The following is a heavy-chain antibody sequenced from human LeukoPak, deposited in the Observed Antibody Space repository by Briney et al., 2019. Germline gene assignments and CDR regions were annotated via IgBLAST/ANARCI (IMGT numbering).Heavy chain of an antibody. D-gene: IGHD3-10*01. CDR1: GFTFSDYY. CDR2: IYSGGST. J-gene: IGHJ4*02. V-gene: IGHV3-53*01. Sequence: GGSLRLSCAASGFTFSDYYMSWVRQAPGKGLEWVSVIYSGGSTYYADSVKGRFTISRDNSKNTLYLQMNSLRAEDTAVYYCASPLLWFGEGDYWGQGTLVTVSS. CDR3: ASPLLWFGEGDY.